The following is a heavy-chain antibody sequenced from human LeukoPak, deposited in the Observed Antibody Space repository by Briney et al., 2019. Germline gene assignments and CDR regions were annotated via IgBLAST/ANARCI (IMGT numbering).Heavy chain of an antibody. Sequence: PGGSLRLSCAASGFTFSSYAMHWVRQVPGKGLEWVAVISYDGSNKYYADSVKGRFTISRDNSKNTLYLQMNSLRAEDTAVYYCASKGCTGGNCKHYFDYWGQGTLVTVAS. V-gene: IGHV3-30-3*01. D-gene: IGHD2-8*02. CDR1: GFTFSSYA. CDR3: ASKGCTGGNCKHYFDY. J-gene: IGHJ4*02. CDR2: ISYDGSNK.